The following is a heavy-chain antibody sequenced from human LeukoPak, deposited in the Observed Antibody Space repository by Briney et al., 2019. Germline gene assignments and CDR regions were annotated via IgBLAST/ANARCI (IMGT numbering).Heavy chain of an antibody. D-gene: IGHD5-18*01. Sequence: GSLRVSCAASGFTFSNACMSWVRQAPGKGLEWVGRIKGKAEGGTIDYAAPVQGRFTISRDDSKNTLYLQMNSLKTEDTAVYYCTTGTWIQLWLADYWGQGTLASVSS. V-gene: IGHV3-15*01. CDR2: IKGKAEGGTI. J-gene: IGHJ4*02. CDR3: TTGTWIQLWLADY. CDR1: GFTFSNAC.